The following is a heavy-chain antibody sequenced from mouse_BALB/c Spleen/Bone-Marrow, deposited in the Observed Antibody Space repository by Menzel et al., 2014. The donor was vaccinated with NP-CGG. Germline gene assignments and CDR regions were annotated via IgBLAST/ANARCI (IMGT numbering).Heavy chain of an antibody. Sequence: EVQLQESGGGLVQPGGSLKLSCAASGFDFSRYWMGWVRQAPGKGLEWIGEINPDSSTINYTPSLKDKFIISRDNAKNTLYLQMSKVTSEDTALYYCARLGDYGWFAYWGQGTLVTVSA. CDR2: INPDSSTI. V-gene: IGHV4-1*02. D-gene: IGHD2-4*01. J-gene: IGHJ3*01. CDR3: ARLGDYGWFAY. CDR1: GFDFSRYW.